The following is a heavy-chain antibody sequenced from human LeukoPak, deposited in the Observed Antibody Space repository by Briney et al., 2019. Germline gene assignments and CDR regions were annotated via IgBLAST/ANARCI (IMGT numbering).Heavy chain of an antibody. V-gene: IGHV5-51*01. J-gene: IGHJ6*02. CDR2: IYPGDSDT. CDR3: ARGDCGGDCYRPYYYYGMDV. CDR1: GYSFTSYW. D-gene: IGHD2-21*02. Sequence: GESLKISCKGSGYSFTSYWIGWVRQMPGKGLEWMGIIYPGDSDTRYSPSFQGQVTISADKSISTAYLQWSSLKASDTAMYYCARGDCGGDCYRPYYYYGMDVWGQGTTVTVSS.